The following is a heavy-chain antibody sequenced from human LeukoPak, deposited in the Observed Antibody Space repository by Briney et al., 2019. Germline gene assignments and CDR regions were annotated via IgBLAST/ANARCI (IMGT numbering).Heavy chain of an antibody. CDR1: GYPFTTYW. J-gene: IGHJ4*02. V-gene: IGHV5-51*01. Sequence: GGSLEISCQGSGYPFTTYWIGWVRPMPGKGLAWMGIIYPGGSDPRYSPSFQGQVTMSADKSISTAYLQWSSLKASDTAIYYCARDWGPYSSSSPTFDYWGQGTLVTVSS. D-gene: IGHD6-6*01. CDR3: ARDWGPYSSSSPTFDY. CDR2: IYPGGSDP.